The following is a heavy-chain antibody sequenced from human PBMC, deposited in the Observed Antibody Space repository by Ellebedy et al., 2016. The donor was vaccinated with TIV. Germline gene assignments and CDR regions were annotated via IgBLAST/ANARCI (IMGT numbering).Heavy chain of an antibody. D-gene: IGHD2-2*01. V-gene: IGHV1-18*01. CDR3: AIAVVPAARANYYYYYYMDV. CDR2: SSAYNGNT. CDR1: GYTFTSYG. Sequence: ASVKVSCNASGYTFTSYGISWVRQAPGQGVAWMGWSSAYNGNTNYAQKLQGRVTMTTDTSTSTDYMELRSLRSDDTAVYYCAIAVVPAARANYYYYYYMDVWGKGTTVTVSS. J-gene: IGHJ6*03.